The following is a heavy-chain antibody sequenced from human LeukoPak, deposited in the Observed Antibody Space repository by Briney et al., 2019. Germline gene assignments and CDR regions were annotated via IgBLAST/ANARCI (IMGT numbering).Heavy chain of an antibody. D-gene: IGHD2-2*02. J-gene: IGHJ6*03. CDR3: ARAEYCSSTSCSTYYYYYMDV. CDR1: GFTFSSYS. V-gene: IGHV3-21*01. CDR2: ISSSSSYI. Sequence: GGSLRLSCAASGFTFSSYSMNWVRQAPGKGLEWVSSISSSSSYIYYADSVKGRFTISRDNAKNSLYLQMNSLRAEDTAVYYCARAEYCSSTSCSTYYYYYMDVWGKGTTVTVSS.